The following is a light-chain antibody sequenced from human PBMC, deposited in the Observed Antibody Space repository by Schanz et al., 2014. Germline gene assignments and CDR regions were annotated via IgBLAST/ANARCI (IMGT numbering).Light chain of an antibody. CDR3: SYAGSNTLV. Sequence: QTVVTQEPSFSVSPGGTVTLTCALRSGSVSTSHYPSWYQQTPGQAPRTLIYSTDTRSSGVPDRFSGSKSGNTASLTVSGLQAEDEADYCSSYAGSNTLVFGGGTKLTVL. CDR2: STD. V-gene: IGLV8-61*01. CDR1: SGSVSTSHY. J-gene: IGLJ2*01.